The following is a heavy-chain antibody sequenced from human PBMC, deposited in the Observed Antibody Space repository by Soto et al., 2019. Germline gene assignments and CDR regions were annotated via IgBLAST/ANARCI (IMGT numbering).Heavy chain of an antibody. Sequence: HPGGSLRLSCAASGFNFRSYAMTWVRQAPGKGLEWVSAIGGSGASTYYADSVKGRFSVSRDNSKNLLHLQMSSLRAEDTAVYFCAKVTLRSTYFYNGMDVWGQGTTVTVSS. J-gene: IGHJ6*02. V-gene: IGHV3-23*01. CDR1: GFNFRSYA. CDR2: IGGSGAST. CDR3: AKVTLRSTYFYNGMDV. D-gene: IGHD2-21*02.